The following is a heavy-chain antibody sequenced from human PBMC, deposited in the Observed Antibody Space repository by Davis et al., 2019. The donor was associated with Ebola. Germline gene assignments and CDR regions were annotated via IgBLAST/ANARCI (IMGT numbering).Heavy chain of an antibody. CDR2: IIATNGNR. D-gene: IGHD6-13*01. Sequence: GESLEISCVASGFTFSSYDMTWVRQAPGEGLEWVSTIIATNGNRYYADSVKGRFTISRDNSENTLYLQMSSLRADDTAIYYCTRSSNDFDSWGQGSLVIVSS. CDR3: TRSSNDFDS. CDR1: GFTFSSYD. V-gene: IGHV3-23*01. J-gene: IGHJ4*02.